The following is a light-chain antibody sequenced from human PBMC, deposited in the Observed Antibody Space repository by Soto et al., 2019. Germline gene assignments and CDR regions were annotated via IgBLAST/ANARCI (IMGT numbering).Light chain of an antibody. Sequence: QSVLTQPASVSGSPGQSIAISCTGTSSDIGAYNYVSWHQQYPGKVPKLIIYDVNNRPSGVSDRFSGSKSGYTASLTISGLQAEDEAEYYCISYTTSGSCVFGTGTKVTGL. CDR1: SSDIGAYNY. CDR3: ISYTTSGSCV. V-gene: IGLV2-14*03. CDR2: DVN. J-gene: IGLJ1*01.